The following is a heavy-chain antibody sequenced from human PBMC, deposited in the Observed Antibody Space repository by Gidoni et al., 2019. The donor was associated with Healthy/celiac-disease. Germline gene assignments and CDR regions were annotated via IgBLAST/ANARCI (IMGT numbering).Heavy chain of an antibody. CDR3: ASTRWLHSSFDP. CDR2: IYPGDSDT. V-gene: IGHV5-51*01. Sequence: VQLVQSGAVVKKPGVSLKISCKVYGYSFTSYWIGWVRQMPGKGLEWMGSIYPGDSDTRYSPSFQGQVTISADKSISTAYLQWSSLKAADTAMYYCASTRWLHSSFDPWGQGTLVTVSS. J-gene: IGHJ5*02. CDR1: GYSFTSYW. D-gene: IGHD5-12*01.